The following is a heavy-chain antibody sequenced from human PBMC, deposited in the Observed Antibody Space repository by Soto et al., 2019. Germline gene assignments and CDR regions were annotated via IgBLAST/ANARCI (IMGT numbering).Heavy chain of an antibody. CDR2: INPSGGST. D-gene: IGHD3-3*01. Sequence: GASVKVSCKASGYTFTSYYMHWVRQAPGQGLEWMGIINPSGGSTSYAQKFQGRVTMTRDTSTSTVYMELSSLRSEDTAVYYCARAVYYDFWSGYYGYFDYWGQGTLVTVSS. V-gene: IGHV1-46*01. CDR3: ARAVYYDFWSGYYGYFDY. J-gene: IGHJ4*02. CDR1: GYTFTSYY.